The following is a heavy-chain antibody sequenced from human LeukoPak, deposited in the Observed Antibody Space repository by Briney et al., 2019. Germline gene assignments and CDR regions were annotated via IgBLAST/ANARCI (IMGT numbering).Heavy chain of an antibody. CDR1: GGSISSTNW. Sequence: PSGTLSLTCGGSGGSISSTNWWTWVRQPPGEGLEWIGEVHLSGRTNYNPSLKSRVTISVDTSKNQFSLKLSSVTAADTAVYYCARGAIAVAGPHDYWGQGTLVTVSS. J-gene: IGHJ4*02. V-gene: IGHV4-4*02. D-gene: IGHD6-19*01. CDR2: VHLSGRT. CDR3: ARGAIAVAGPHDY.